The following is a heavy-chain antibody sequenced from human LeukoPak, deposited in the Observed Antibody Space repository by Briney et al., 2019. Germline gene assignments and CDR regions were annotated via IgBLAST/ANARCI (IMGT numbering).Heavy chain of an antibody. J-gene: IGHJ4*02. Sequence: GGSLRLSCAASEFTFSSYSMNWVRQAPGKGLEWVSSISSSSSYIYYADSVKSRFTISRDNAKNSLYLQMNSLRAEDTAVYYCARDGYDVDTAMVVPFDYWGQGTLVTVSS. CDR1: EFTFSSYS. CDR2: ISSSSSYI. D-gene: IGHD5-18*01. V-gene: IGHV3-21*01. CDR3: ARDGYDVDTAMVVPFDY.